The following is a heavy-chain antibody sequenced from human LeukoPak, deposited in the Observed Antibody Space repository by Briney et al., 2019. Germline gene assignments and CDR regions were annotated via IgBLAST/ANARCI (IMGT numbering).Heavy chain of an antibody. CDR3: ARGAITGTASFDY. V-gene: IGHV3-21*01. CDR1: GLTFSSYS. Sequence: GGSLRLSCAASGLTFSSYSMSWVRQAPGKGLEWVSSISSSSTYKYYVDSVKGRFTISRDNAKNSLYLQMNSLRAEDTAVYYCARGAITGTASFDYWGQGTLVTVSS. CDR2: ISSSSTYK. J-gene: IGHJ4*02. D-gene: IGHD1-7*01.